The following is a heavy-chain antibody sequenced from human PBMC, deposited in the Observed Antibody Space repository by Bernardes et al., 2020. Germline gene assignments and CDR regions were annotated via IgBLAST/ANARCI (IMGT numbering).Heavy chain of an antibody. CDR3: ARDNYYYGMDV. CDR2: IGTAGDT. V-gene: IGHV3-13*01. CDR1: GFTFSSYD. Sequence: WGSLRLSFAASGFTFSSYDMHWVRQATGKGLEWVSAIGTAGDTYYPGSVKGRFTISRENAKNSLYLQMNSLRAEDTAVYYCARDNYYYGMDVWGQGTTVTVSS. J-gene: IGHJ6*02.